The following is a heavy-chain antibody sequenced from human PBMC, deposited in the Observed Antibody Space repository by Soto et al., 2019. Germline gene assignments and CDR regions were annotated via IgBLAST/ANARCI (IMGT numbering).Heavy chain of an antibody. J-gene: IGHJ5*02. CDR3: ARGIAVAGTRGPYNWFDP. CDR2: ISAYNGNT. CDR1: GYTFTSYG. V-gene: IGHV1-18*01. Sequence: ASVKVSCKASGYTFTSYGISWVRQAPGQGLEWMGWISAYNGNTNYAQKLQGRVTMTTDTSTSTAYMELRSLRSDDTAVYYCARGIAVAGTRGPYNWFDPWGQGTLVTVSS. D-gene: IGHD6-19*01.